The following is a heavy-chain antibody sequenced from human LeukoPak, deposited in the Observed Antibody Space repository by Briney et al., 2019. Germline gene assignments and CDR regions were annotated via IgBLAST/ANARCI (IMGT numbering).Heavy chain of an antibody. J-gene: IGHJ4*02. D-gene: IGHD4-17*01. Sequence: ASVKVSCKASGYTFSSYAMNWVRQAPGQGLEWMGWINTNTGNPTYAQGFTGRFVFSLDTSVSTAYLQISSLQAEDTAVYYCARSNNDGDYLGVGFDYWGQGTLVTVST. CDR2: INTNTGNP. V-gene: IGHV7-4-1*02. CDR1: GYTFSSYA. CDR3: ARSNNDGDYLGVGFDY.